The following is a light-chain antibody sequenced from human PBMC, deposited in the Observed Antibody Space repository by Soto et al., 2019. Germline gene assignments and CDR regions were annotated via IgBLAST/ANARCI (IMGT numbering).Light chain of an antibody. V-gene: IGKV1-33*01. Sequence: DIQMTQSPSSLSASVGDRVTSTCQASQDLTNYLNCYQQTSGKAPQVLIYDASNLEIGVSPRLTGSGSGNAFTFSISSLKHEDVGIYYCGKYNSFPDTFGKGTKLETK. CDR3: GKYNSFPDT. CDR2: DAS. J-gene: IGKJ2*01. CDR1: QDLTNY.